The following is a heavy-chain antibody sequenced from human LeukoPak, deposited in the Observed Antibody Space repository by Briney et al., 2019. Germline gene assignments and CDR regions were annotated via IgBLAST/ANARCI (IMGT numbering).Heavy chain of an antibody. J-gene: IGHJ4*02. CDR2: ISSSSSYI. Sequence: GGSLRLSCAASGFTYSSYSMNWVRQAPGKGLEWVSSISSSSSYIYYADSVKGRFTISRDNAKNSLYLQMNSLRAEDTAVYYCARDLEWFSPHDYWGQGTLVTVSS. D-gene: IGHD3-3*01. CDR1: GFTYSSYS. CDR3: ARDLEWFSPHDY. V-gene: IGHV3-21*01.